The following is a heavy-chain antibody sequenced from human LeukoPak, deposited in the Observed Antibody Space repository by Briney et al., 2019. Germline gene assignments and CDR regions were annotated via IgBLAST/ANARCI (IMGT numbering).Heavy chain of an antibody. Sequence: GGSLRLSCAASGFTLSSNYMSWVRQAPGKGLEWVSVIYSGGSTYYADSVKGRFTISRDNSKNTLYLQMNSLRAEDTAVYYCASQVYYGSGSPDLYYYYYYGMDVWGQGTTVTVSS. CDR2: IYSGGST. CDR1: GFTLSSNY. CDR3: ASQVYYGSGSPDLYYYYYYGMDV. V-gene: IGHV3-66*04. J-gene: IGHJ6*02. D-gene: IGHD3-10*01.